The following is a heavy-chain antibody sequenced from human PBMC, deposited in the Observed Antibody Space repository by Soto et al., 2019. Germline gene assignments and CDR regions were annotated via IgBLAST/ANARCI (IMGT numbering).Heavy chain of an antibody. Sequence: GGSLRLSCAASGFTFSSYAMSWVRQAPGKGLEWVSAISGSGGSTYYADSVKGRFTISRDNSKNTLYLQMNSLSAEDTAVYYCAKGRLVITYFDYWGQGTLVTVSS. CDR1: GFTFSSYA. J-gene: IGHJ4*02. CDR3: AKGRLVITYFDY. CDR2: ISGSGGST. V-gene: IGHV3-23*01. D-gene: IGHD3-22*01.